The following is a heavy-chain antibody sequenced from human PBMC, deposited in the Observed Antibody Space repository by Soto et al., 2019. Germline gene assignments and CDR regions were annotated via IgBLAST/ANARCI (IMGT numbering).Heavy chain of an antibody. J-gene: IGHJ4*02. V-gene: IGHV4-61*01. Sequence: SETLSLTCAVSGASVNSASYDWTWIRQPPGKGLEWIGYIRYSGTTDYNPSLKGRVTISVDTSKNQFSLKVIFVTAADTAVYYCARDSSYGDYFDYWGQGTLVTVSS. CDR2: IRYSGTT. CDR1: GASVNSASYD. D-gene: IGHD4-17*01. CDR3: ARDSSYGDYFDY.